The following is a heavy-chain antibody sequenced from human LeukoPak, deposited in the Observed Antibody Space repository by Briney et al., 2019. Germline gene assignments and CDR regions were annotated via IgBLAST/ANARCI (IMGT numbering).Heavy chain of an antibody. V-gene: IGHV1-18*01. J-gene: IGHJ6*02. CDR3: ARVGYGDYGAYYYYGMDV. Sequence: ASVKVSCKASGYTFTSYGISWVRQAPGQGLEWMGWISAYNGNTNYAQKLQGRVTMTTDTSTSIAYMELRSLRSDDTAVYYCARVGYGDYGAYYYYGMDVWGQGTTVTVSS. CDR2: ISAYNGNT. CDR1: GYTFTSYG. D-gene: IGHD4-17*01.